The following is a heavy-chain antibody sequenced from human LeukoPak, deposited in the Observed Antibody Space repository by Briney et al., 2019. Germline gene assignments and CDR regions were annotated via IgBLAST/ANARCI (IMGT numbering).Heavy chain of an antibody. CDR3: AFTMVRGVTSY. CDR1: GFTVSSNY. D-gene: IGHD3-10*01. V-gene: IGHV3-53*01. Sequence: PGGSLRLSCAASGFTVSSNYMSWVRQAPGKGLEWVSDIYSGGSTYYADSVKGRFTISRDNSKNTLYLQMNSLRAEDTAVYYCAFTMVRGVTSYWGQGTLVTVSS. CDR2: IYSGGST. J-gene: IGHJ4*02.